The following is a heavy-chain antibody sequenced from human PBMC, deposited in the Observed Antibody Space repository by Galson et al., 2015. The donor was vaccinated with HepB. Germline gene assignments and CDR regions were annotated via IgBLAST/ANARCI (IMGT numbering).Heavy chain of an antibody. CDR2: INPSDGYT. V-gene: IGHV1-46*01. CDR3: ARVEGVGASGSDY. Sequence: SVKVSCKASRYTFTSYYIHWVRQAPGQGLEWMGIINPSDGYTIYAQKFQGRVTMTRDTSTSTVYMELSSLRSEDTAMYYCARVEGVGASGSDYWGQGTLVTVSS. J-gene: IGHJ4*02. D-gene: IGHD1-26*01. CDR1: RYTFTSYY.